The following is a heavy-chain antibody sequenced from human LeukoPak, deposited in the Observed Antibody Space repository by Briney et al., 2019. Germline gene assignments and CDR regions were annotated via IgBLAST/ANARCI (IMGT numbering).Heavy chain of an antibody. Sequence: SQTLSLTCAISGDSVSSNSTAWNWIRQSPSRGLEWLGRTYYRSKWYNDYTVSVKSRITFNPDTSKNQFSLHLNSVTPEDTAVYYCARKRLSADSFDIWGQGTLVTASS. CDR1: GDSVSSNSTA. J-gene: IGHJ3*02. CDR3: ARKRLSADSFDI. CDR2: TYYRSKWYN. V-gene: IGHV6-1*01. D-gene: IGHD4/OR15-4a*01.